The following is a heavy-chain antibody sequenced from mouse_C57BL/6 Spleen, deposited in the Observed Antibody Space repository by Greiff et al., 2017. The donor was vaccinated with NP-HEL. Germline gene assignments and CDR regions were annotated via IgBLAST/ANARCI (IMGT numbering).Heavy chain of an antibody. CDR3: TRSTLRAWFAY. V-gene: IGHV1-15*01. J-gene: IGHJ3*01. Sequence: QVQLQQSGAELVRPGASVTLSCKASGYTFTDYEMHWVKQTPVHGLEWIGAIDPETGGTAYNQKFKGKAILTADKSSSTAYMELRSLTSEDSAVYYCTRSTLRAWFAYWGQGTLVTVSA. CDR2: IDPETGGT. CDR1: GYTFTDYE.